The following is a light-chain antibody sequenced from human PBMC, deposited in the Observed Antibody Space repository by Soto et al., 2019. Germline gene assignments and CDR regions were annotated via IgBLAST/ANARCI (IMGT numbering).Light chain of an antibody. J-gene: IGLJ1*01. Sequence: QSALTQPASVSGSLGQSITITCTGTSSDVGDYNYVSWYQQHPGKAPKLMIYEVSNRPSGVSNRFSGSKSGNTASLTISGLQPEDEADYYCDSYTSTTTLKYVFGSGTKVTVL. CDR1: SSDVGDYNY. CDR3: DSYTSTTTLKYV. V-gene: IGLV2-14*01. CDR2: EVS.